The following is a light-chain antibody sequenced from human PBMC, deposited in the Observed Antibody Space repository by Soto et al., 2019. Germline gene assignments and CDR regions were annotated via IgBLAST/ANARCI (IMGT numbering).Light chain of an antibody. CDR1: QSLLDSDGYNY. CDR2: LGS. Sequence: EIVMTQSPLFLPVTPGEPASISCRSSQSLLDSDGYNYLDWYLQKPGQSPQLLIYLGSSRASGVPGRFSGSGSGTDFTLEISRVEAEDVGVYYCMQALYTPPTFGPGTTVDIK. CDR3: MQALYTPPT. V-gene: IGKV2-28*01. J-gene: IGKJ3*01.